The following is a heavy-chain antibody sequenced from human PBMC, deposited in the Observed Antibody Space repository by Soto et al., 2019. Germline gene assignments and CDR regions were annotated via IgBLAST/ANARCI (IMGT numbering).Heavy chain of an antibody. CDR3: ARGRTDWNYSGGYYFDY. D-gene: IGHD1-7*01. J-gene: IGHJ4*02. CDR2: INHSGST. CDR1: GGSFSGYY. Sequence: SETLSLTCAVYGGSFSGYYWSWLRQPPRKGLEWIGEINHSGSTNYNPSLKSRVTISVDTSKNQFSLKLSSVTAADTAVYYCARGRTDWNYSGGYYFDYWGQGTLVTVSS. V-gene: IGHV4-34*01.